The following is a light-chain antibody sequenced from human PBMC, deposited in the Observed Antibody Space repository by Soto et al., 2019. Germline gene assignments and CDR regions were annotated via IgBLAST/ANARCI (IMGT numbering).Light chain of an antibody. CDR2: GAS. Sequence: DIQMTQSPSFLSASVGDRVTITCRASQGISNFLNWYQHKRGEAPNLLIYGASNLQTGVPSRFSGNGSGTDFALTINSLQPEDFATYYCQQCFSTPPTFGQGTNVEI. CDR1: QGISNF. V-gene: IGKV1-39*01. CDR3: QQCFSTPPT. J-gene: IGKJ1*01.